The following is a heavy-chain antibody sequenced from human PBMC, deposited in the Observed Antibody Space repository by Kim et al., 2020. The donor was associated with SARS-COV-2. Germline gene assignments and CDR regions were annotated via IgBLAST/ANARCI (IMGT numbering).Heavy chain of an antibody. CDR1: GGSVSSGSYY. J-gene: IGHJ6*02. CDR2: IYYSGST. Sequence: SETLSLTCTVSGGSVSSGSYYWSWIRQPPGKGLEWIGYIYYSGSTNYNPSLKSRVTISVDTSKNQFSLKLSSVTAADTAVYYCARFKYYYGSGSSYYYGMDVWGQGTTVTVSS. V-gene: IGHV4-61*01. D-gene: IGHD3-10*01. CDR3: ARFKYYYGSGSSYYYGMDV.